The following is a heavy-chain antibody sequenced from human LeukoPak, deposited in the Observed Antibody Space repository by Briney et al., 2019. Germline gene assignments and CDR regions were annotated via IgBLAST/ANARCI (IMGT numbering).Heavy chain of an antibody. Sequence: GGSLRLSCAASGFTFSSYAMSWVRQAPGKGLEWVSAISGSGGSTYYADSVKGRFTISRDNSKNTLYLQMNSLRAEDTAVYYCAKDLSPHIVVVVAATRKNDYWGQGTLVTVSS. V-gene: IGHV3-23*01. D-gene: IGHD2-15*01. CDR3: AKDLSPHIVVVVAATRKNDY. CDR1: GFTFSSYA. CDR2: ISGSGGST. J-gene: IGHJ4*02.